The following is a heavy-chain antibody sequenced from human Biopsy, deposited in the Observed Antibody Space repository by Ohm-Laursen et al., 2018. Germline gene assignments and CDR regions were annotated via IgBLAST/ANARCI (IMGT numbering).Heavy chain of an antibody. Sequence: PSDTLSLTCTVSGDSISSHYWSWIRQPPGKGLEWIGYVYYTGSTDYNPSLQSRVTISVDTSKNHFSLRLRSVTPADTAIYYCARDRGYYSDRTVPGYFDLWGRGTLVTVSS. CDR3: ARDRGYYSDRTVPGYFDL. CDR1: GDSISSHY. D-gene: IGHD3-22*01. V-gene: IGHV4-59*11. J-gene: IGHJ2*01. CDR2: VYYTGST.